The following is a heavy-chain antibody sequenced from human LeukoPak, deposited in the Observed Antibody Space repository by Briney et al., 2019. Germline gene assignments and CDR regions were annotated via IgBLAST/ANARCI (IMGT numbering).Heavy chain of an antibody. V-gene: IGHV1-46*01. J-gene: IGHJ3*01. CDR1: GSTCTSYY. CDR2: MNRSGGST. Sequence: ASVTVSCTASGSTCTSYYVHWVRQAPGQGLERMGIMNRSGGSTSYAQKFQGRVTMTRDTSTSKVYMELSSLRAEDTAVYYCARPDCDILTVPHESFDLWGQGTMVTVSS. CDR3: ARPDCDILTVPHESFDL. D-gene: IGHD3-9*01.